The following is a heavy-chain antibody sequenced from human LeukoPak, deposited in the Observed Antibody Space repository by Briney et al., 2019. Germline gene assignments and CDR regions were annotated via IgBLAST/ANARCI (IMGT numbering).Heavy chain of an antibody. J-gene: IGHJ4*02. Sequence: SSETLSLTCTVSGGSISSYYWSWIRQPPGKGLEWIGYIYYSGSTNYNPSLKSRVTISVDTSKNQFSLKLSSVTAADTAVYYCARVGSGYSFDYWGQGTLVTVSS. CDR2: IYYSGST. D-gene: IGHD3-22*01. CDR3: ARVGSGYSFDY. V-gene: IGHV4-59*01. CDR1: GGSISSYY.